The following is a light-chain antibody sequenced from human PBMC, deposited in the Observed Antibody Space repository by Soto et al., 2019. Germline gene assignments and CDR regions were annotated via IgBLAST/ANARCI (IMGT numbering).Light chain of an antibody. Sequence: EIVLTQSPATLSLSPGERATLSYRASQSVSSSLAWYQQKPGQAPRLLIYAASNRATGIPTRFSGSGSGTDFTLTISSLEPEDFGVYYCQQRSDWPPSLTFGGGTKVEIK. J-gene: IGKJ4*01. V-gene: IGKV3-11*01. CDR1: QSVSSS. CDR2: AAS. CDR3: QQRSDWPPSLT.